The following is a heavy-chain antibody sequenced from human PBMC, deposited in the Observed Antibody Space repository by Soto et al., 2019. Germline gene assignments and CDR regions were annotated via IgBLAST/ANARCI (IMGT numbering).Heavy chain of an antibody. J-gene: IGHJ4*02. CDR3: ARIPGITGTTDDY. V-gene: IGHV4-34*01. CDR1: GGSFSGYY. D-gene: IGHD1-7*01. Sequence: SETLSLTCAVYGGSFSGYYLSWIRQPPGKGLEWIGEINHSGSTNYNPSLKSRVTISVDTSKNQFSLKLSSVTAADTAVYYCARIPGITGTTDDYWGQGTLVTVSS. CDR2: INHSGST.